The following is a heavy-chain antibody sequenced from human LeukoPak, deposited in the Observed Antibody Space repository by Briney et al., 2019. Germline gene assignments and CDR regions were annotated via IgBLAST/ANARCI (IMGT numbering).Heavy chain of an antibody. V-gene: IGHV3-48*03. Sequence: GRSLRLSCAASGFSFSSYEMNWVRQAPGKGLEWVSYINNIGDIIYYADSVKGRFTISRDNAKNSLYLQMNSLRAEDTAAYHCVREGLGFAHGFDYWGQGALVIVSS. CDR2: INNIGDII. CDR3: VREGLGFAHGFDY. CDR1: GFSFSSYE. J-gene: IGHJ4*02. D-gene: IGHD2-8*01.